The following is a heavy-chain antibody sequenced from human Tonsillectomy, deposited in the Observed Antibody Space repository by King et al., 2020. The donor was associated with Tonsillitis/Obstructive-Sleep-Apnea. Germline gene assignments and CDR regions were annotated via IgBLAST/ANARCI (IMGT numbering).Heavy chain of an antibody. CDR2: INDSGST. J-gene: IGHJ4*02. D-gene: IGHD3-22*01. V-gene: IGHV4-34*01. CDR3: ARGRRDSSGYLEGFDY. Sequence: VQLQQWGAGLLKPSEPLSLTCAVYGGSFSVYYWSCIRQPPAKGLEWIGEINDSGSTNYNPSLKSRVTMSVDTSKNQFSLRLSSVTAADTAVYYCARGRRDSSGYLEGFDYWGQGSLVTVSS. CDR1: GGSFSVYY.